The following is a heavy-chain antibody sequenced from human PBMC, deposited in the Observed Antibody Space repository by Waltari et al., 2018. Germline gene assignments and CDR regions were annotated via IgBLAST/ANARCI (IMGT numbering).Heavy chain of an antibody. CDR3: ASGGVLLWFGEPEEGAFDI. CDR2: ISSSSSTI. J-gene: IGHJ3*02. D-gene: IGHD3-10*01. Sequence: EVQLVESGGGLVQPGGSLRLSCAASGFTFSSYSMNWVRQAQGTGRGWDSYISSSSSTIYYAYAVKGRFTISRDNAKNSLYLQMNSLRAEDTAVYYCASGGVLLWFGEPEEGAFDIWGQGTMVTVSS. CDR1: GFTFSSYS. V-gene: IGHV3-48*04.